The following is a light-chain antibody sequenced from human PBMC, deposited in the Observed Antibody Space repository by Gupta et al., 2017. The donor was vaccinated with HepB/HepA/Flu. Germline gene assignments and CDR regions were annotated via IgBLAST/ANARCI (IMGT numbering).Light chain of an antibody. CDR3: QERSNWPSFT. V-gene: IGKV3-11*01. CDR1: QSVNNY. Sequence: ELVLTQSPATLYLYPGERATLSCRASQSVNNYLAWYQQKAGQAPRLLIYATSKRVTGIPARFSGSGSGKYFTLTISSLEPEDFAVYYWQERSNWPSFTFGPGTKVDIK. J-gene: IGKJ3*01. CDR2: ATS.